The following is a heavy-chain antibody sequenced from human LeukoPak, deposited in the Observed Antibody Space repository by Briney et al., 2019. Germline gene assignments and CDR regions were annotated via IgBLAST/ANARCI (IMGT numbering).Heavy chain of an antibody. CDR2: ISSSSSYI. Sequence: PGGSLRLSCAASGFTVSSNYMSWVRQAPGKGLEWVSSISSSSSYIYYADSVKGRFTISRDNAKNSLYLQMNSLRAEDTAVYYCARMVTALDYWGQGTLVTVSS. CDR1: GFTVSSNY. J-gene: IGHJ4*02. V-gene: IGHV3-21*01. D-gene: IGHD2-21*02. CDR3: ARMVTALDY.